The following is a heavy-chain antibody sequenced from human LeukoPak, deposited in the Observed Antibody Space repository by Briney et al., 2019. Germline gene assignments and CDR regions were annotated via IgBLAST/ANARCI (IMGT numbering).Heavy chain of an antibody. CDR3: ATSNDAKIAPFDH. D-gene: IGHD2-21*01. V-gene: IGHV4-4*09. CDR2: INTKGET. J-gene: IGHJ4*02. CDR1: GVSMSAYQ. Sequence: PSETLSLTCTVSGVSMSAYQWSWVRQSPEKGLEWIGCINTKGETSYNPSLKSRVATSVNTSKSQFSLRLTSVTAADTAVYYCATSNDAKIAPFDHWGQGAPVTVSS.